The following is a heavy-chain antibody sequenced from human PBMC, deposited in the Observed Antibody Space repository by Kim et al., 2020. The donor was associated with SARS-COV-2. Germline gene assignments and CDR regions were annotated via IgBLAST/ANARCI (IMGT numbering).Heavy chain of an antibody. CDR3: ARGPGTRTREAFAF. CDR2: IYTNGGA. D-gene: IGHD3-10*01. J-gene: IGHJ3*01. Sequence: SETLSLTCSVSGGSLNDYYWTWIRQPAGKGLEWIGRIYTNGGANYNPSLKSRVTMSVDTSKNQFSLKLNFVTVADTAMYYCARGPGTRTREAFAF. V-gene: IGHV4-4*07. CDR1: GGSLNDYY.